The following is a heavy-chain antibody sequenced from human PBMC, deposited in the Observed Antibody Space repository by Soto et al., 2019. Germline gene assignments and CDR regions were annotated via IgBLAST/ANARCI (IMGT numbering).Heavy chain of an antibody. J-gene: IGHJ3*02. CDR2: ISGGGGST. CDR1: AFTFSSYA. V-gene: IGHV3-23*01. CDR3: AKGFIVVVTVLRPDDAFDI. D-gene: IGHD2-21*02. Sequence: GGSLRLSCAASAFTFSSYAMNWVRQAPGKGHEWVAGISGGGGSTYYADSVKGRFTISRDTSKNTVYLQLNSLRAEDTAVYYCAKGFIVVVTVLRPDDAFDIWGQGTMVTVSS.